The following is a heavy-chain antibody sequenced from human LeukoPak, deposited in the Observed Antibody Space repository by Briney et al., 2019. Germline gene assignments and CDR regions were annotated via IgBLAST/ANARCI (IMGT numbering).Heavy chain of an antibody. Sequence: GGSLRLSCAASGFTFSSYWMSWVRQAPGKGLEWVANIKEDGSEKYYVDSVKGRFTISRDHAKKSLYLQMNSLRAEDTALYYCTKSRRWETKTDYGMDVWGQGTTVIVSS. J-gene: IGHJ6*02. D-gene: IGHD5-24*01. CDR2: IKEDGSEK. CDR3: TKSRRWETKTDYGMDV. CDR1: GFTFSSYW. V-gene: IGHV3-7*03.